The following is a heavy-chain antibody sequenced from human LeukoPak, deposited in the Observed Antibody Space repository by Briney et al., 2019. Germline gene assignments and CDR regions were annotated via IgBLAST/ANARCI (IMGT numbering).Heavy chain of an antibody. Sequence: ASVKVSCKASGGTFSNYAISWVRQAPGQGLEWMGWITAYNGNTNYAQKLQGRVTMTTDTSTSTAYMELRSLRSDDTAVYYCAREQYYYDNSGYYDFWGQGTQVTVSS. CDR3: AREQYYYDNSGYYDF. D-gene: IGHD3-22*01. CDR1: GGTFSNYA. J-gene: IGHJ4*02. V-gene: IGHV1-18*01. CDR2: ITAYNGNT.